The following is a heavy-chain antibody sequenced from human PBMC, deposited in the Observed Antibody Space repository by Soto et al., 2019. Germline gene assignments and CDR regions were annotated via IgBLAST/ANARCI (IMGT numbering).Heavy chain of an antibody. CDR1: GDSVSSNSAA. CDR2: TYYRTRWYY. Sequence: SQTLSLTCVISGDSVSSNSAAWNWIRQSPSRGLEWLGRTYYRTRWYYDYAVSVRSRITVNPDTSKNQLSLQFTSVTPEDTAGYSCAGTTSHYWYYMDVWGKGTTVTVS. V-gene: IGHV6-1*01. D-gene: IGHD1-7*01. J-gene: IGHJ6*03. CDR3: AGTTSHYWYYMDV.